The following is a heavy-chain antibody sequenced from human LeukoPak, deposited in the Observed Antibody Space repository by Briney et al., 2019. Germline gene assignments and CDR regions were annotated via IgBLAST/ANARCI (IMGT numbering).Heavy chain of an antibody. J-gene: IGHJ4*02. Sequence: GGSLRLSCAASGFTFSSYGMHWVRQAPGKGLEWVAVIWYDGCNKYYADSVKGRFTISRDNSKNTLYLQMNSLRAEDTAVYYCAKTRPLDSSSWSHGDYWGQGTLVTVSS. CDR3: AKTRPLDSSSWSHGDY. CDR2: IWYDGCNK. D-gene: IGHD6-13*01. CDR1: GFTFSSYG. V-gene: IGHV3-33*06.